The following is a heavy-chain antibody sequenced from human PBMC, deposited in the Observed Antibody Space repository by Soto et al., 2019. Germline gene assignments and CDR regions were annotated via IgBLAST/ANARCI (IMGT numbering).Heavy chain of an antibody. Sequence: EVQLVGSGGALVHPGGSLSLSCAASGFTFSSFTWTWVRRAQGRGLEWVSYISSSSSTIYYADSVKGRFTISRDNAKNSLYLQMNSLRAEDTAVYYCARDGVTDDAFDIWGQGTMVTVSS. D-gene: IGHD2-21*02. J-gene: IGHJ3*02. CDR3: ARDGVTDDAFDI. CDR2: ISSSSSTI. CDR1: GFTFSSFT. V-gene: IGHV3-48*01.